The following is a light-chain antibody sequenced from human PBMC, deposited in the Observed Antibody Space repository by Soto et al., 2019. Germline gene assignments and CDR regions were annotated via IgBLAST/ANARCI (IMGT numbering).Light chain of an antibody. CDR3: QSYDSSLSGAV. Sequence: QAVVTQPPSVSGAPGQRVTISCTGSSSNIGTSNIGAGYDVHWYQQLPGTAPKLLIYRNNNRPSGVPDRFSASKSGTSASLAITGLQAEDEADYYCQSYDSSLSGAVFGGGTKVTVL. V-gene: IGLV1-40*01. CDR2: RNN. CDR1: SSNIGTSNIGAGYD. J-gene: IGLJ3*02.